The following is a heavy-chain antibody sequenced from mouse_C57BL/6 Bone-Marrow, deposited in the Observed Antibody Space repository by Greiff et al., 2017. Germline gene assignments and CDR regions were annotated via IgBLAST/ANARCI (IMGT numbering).Heavy chain of an antibody. Sequence: EVNVVESGGGLVQPGGSLKLSCAASGFTFSDYYMYWVRQTPEKRLEWVAYISNGGGSTYYPDTVKGRFTISRDNAKNTLYLQMSRLKSEDTAMYYCASRDGYAMDYWGQGTSVTVSS. CDR2: ISNGGGST. V-gene: IGHV5-12*01. D-gene: IGHD3-3*01. J-gene: IGHJ4*01. CDR3: ASRDGYAMDY. CDR1: GFTFSDYY.